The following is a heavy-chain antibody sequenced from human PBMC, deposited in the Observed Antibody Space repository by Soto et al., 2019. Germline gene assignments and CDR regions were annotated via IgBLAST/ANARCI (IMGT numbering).Heavy chain of an antibody. Sequence: QVQLVQSGAEVKKPGSSVKVSCKASGGTFSNYAFSWVRQAPGQGLERLGGLMPLFGRADYAQKFRGRVTTAAYVFTSTAHMALSSLGSEDTSVYYCASWLKEAGIGGNYFSGMDVWGQGTTVTFSS. D-gene: IGHD6-19*01. V-gene: IGHV1-69*12. CDR3: ASWLKEAGIGGNYFSGMDV. J-gene: IGHJ6*02. CDR2: LMPLFGRA. CDR1: GGTFSNYA.